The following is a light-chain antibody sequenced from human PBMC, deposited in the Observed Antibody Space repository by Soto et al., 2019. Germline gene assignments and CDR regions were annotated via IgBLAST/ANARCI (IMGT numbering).Light chain of an antibody. J-gene: IGLJ1*01. CDR2: DVT. V-gene: IGLV2-14*01. CDR3: SSYTSSSTYV. CDR1: SGDVGGYDY. Sequence: QSALTQPASVSVSPGQSVTISCTGTSGDVGGYDYVSWYQHHPGKAPKLVIYDVTYRPSGVSDRFSGSKSANTASLTISGLQAEDEADYYCSSYTSSSTYVFGTGTKVTVL.